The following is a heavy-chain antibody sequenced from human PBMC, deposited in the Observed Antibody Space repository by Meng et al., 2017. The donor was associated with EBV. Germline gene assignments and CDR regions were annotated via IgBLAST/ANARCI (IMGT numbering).Heavy chain of an antibody. CDR3: ARVGIAVAGTGDY. Sequence: QVQLVQPGAEVKKPGASVKASCKASGYTFTGYDMHWVRQAPGQGLEWMGRINPNSGGTNYAQKFQGRVTMTRDTSISTAYMELSRLRSDDTAVYYCARVGIAVAGTGDYWGQGTLVTVSS. V-gene: IGHV1-2*06. CDR2: INPNSGGT. J-gene: IGHJ4*02. D-gene: IGHD6-19*01. CDR1: GYTFTGYD.